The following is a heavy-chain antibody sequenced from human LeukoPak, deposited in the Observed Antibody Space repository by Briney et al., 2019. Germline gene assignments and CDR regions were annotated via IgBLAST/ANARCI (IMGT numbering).Heavy chain of an antibody. J-gene: IGHJ6*03. D-gene: IGHD2-2*01. CDR1: GFSFSHYS. Sequence: GGSLRLSCAASGFSFSHYSMNWVRQAPGKGLEWVSSIGTSSGNTNYGDSVKGRFTISRDNAKNSLYLQMNSLRVEDTAVYYCARDLYHENYYYHYMDVWGKGTTVTASS. CDR3: ARDLYHENYYYHYMDV. V-gene: IGHV3-21*01. CDR2: IGTSSGNT.